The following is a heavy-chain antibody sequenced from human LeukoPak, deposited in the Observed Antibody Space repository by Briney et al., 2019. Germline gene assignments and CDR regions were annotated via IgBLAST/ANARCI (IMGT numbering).Heavy chain of an antibody. J-gene: IGHJ4*02. Sequence: SETLSLTCVVYGGSLSGYYWSWIRLSPGKGLEWIGEINHSGSTTYNPSLKSRVTISVDTSKNQFSLKLSSVTAADTAVYYCARDIGAVTTGDYWGQGTLVTVSS. D-gene: IGHD4-17*01. CDR1: GGSLSGYY. V-gene: IGHV4-34*01. CDR3: ARDIGAVTTGDY. CDR2: INHSGST.